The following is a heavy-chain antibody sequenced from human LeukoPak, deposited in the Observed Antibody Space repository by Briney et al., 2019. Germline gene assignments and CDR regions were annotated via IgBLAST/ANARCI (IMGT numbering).Heavy chain of an antibody. J-gene: IGHJ3*02. Sequence: SETLSLTCSVSGYSISSGYYWGWIRQPPGKGLEWIGSIYHSGSTYYNPSLKSRVTISVDTSKNQFSLKLSSVTAADTAVYYCARWGPRGGAFDIWGQGTMVTVSS. CDR1: GYSISSGYY. CDR3: ARWGPRGGAFDI. V-gene: IGHV4-38-2*01. D-gene: IGHD3-10*01. CDR2: IYHSGST.